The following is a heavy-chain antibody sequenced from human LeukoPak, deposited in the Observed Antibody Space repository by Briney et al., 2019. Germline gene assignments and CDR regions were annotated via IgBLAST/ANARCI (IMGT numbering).Heavy chain of an antibody. CDR2: IYYSGST. J-gene: IGHJ5*02. CDR3: ARYGSAVSGDEFNWFDP. CDR1: GGSIRSHY. V-gene: IGHV4-59*11. D-gene: IGHD7-27*01. Sequence: PSETLSLTCTVSGGSIRSHYWSWIRQPPGKGLEWIGYIYYSGSTNYNPSLKSRVTISVDTSKNQFSLKLSSVTAVDTAVYYCARYGSAVSGDEFNWFDPWGQGTLVTVSS.